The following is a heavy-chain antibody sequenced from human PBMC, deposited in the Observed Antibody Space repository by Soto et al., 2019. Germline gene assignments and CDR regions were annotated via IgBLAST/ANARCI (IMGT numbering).Heavy chain of an antibody. CDR2: ISSSSNFI. V-gene: IGHV3-21*01. Sequence: EVRLVESGGGLVKPGGSLRLSCAVSGFSFSTYSMNWVRQAPGKGLEWVSSISSSSNFIYYADSVKGRFTISRDNAKNSLYLQMNSLRAEDTAVYYCARDATLVAFDIWGQGTMVTVSS. CDR1: GFSFSTYS. D-gene: IGHD1-26*01. J-gene: IGHJ3*02. CDR3: ARDATLVAFDI.